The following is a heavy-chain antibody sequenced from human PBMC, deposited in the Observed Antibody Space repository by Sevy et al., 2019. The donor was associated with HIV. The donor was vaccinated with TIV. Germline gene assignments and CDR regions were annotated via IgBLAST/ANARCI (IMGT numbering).Heavy chain of an antibody. J-gene: IGHJ4*02. V-gene: IGHV2-5*02. Sequence: SGPTLVNPAQTLTLTCSFSGFSLNTSGVGVGWIRLPPGKALEWLQLIFWDDEKRYSPPLKNRLTFTKDPPKNQEVLTMPTMDPVDTATYYCARFLKGDYTNYFDSWDQGSLVTVSS. CDR1: GFSLNTSGVG. D-gene: IGHD4-4*01. CDR2: IFWDDEK. CDR3: ARFLKGDYTNYFDS.